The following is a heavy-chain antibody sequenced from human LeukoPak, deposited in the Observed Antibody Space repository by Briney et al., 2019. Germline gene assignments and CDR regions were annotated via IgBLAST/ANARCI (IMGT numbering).Heavy chain of an antibody. V-gene: IGHV4-59*01. CDR1: GGSIRIYY. D-gene: IGHD1-1*01. Sequence: SETLSLNCTVSGGSIRIYYWTLIREPPGKGLEWIGYMYHSGSTKYNPSLKSRVTISVDTSKNQFSLKLSSVTAADTAIYYCARDLGTTFDPWGQGTLVTVSS. J-gene: IGHJ5*02. CDR3: ARDLGTTFDP. CDR2: MYHSGST.